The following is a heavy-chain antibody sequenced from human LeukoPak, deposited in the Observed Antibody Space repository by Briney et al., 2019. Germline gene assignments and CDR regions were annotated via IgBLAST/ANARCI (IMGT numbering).Heavy chain of an antibody. V-gene: IGHV4-39*01. CDR3: VRPDDNSFDF. J-gene: IGHJ3*01. CDR1: GGSISSYY. D-gene: IGHD3-9*01. CDR2: IYETGST. Sequence: SETLSLTCTVSGGSISSYYWGWIRQPPGRGLEWIGNIYETGSTNYNPSLKSRVTISVDTSKNQFSLKLSSVTAADTAVYYCVRPDDNSFDFWGQGTMVTVSS.